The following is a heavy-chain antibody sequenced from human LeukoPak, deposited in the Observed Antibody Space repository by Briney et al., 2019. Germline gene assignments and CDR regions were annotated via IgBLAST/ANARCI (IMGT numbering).Heavy chain of an antibody. CDR3: AKFGGYSGYDSWMGYYFDY. CDR1: GFTFSSYA. CDR2: ISGSGGST. Sequence: GGSLRLSCAASGFTFSSYAMSWVRQAPGKGLEWVSAISGSGGSTYYADSVKGRFTISRDNSKNTLYLQMNSLRAEDTAVYYCAKFGGYSGYDSWMGYYFDYWGQGTLVTVSS. J-gene: IGHJ4*02. V-gene: IGHV3-23*01. D-gene: IGHD5-12*01.